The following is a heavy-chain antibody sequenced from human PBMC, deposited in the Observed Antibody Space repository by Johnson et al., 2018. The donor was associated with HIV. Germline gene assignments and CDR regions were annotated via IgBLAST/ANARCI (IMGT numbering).Heavy chain of an antibody. J-gene: IGHJ3*01. V-gene: IGHV3-20*04. CDR3: ARAPEVWELRHPGTFDV. CDR1: GFPFDDYG. Sequence: EVPLAESGGSVVRRGGSLRLSRSASGFPFDDYGPSWDRQVPGKGLEWVSGINWNGDNTGYADSLKGRFTIARDNAKNSLYLQMNSLEAEDTAVYYCARAPEVWELRHPGTFDVWGQGTLVTVSS. D-gene: IGHD3-3*01. CDR2: INWNGDNT.